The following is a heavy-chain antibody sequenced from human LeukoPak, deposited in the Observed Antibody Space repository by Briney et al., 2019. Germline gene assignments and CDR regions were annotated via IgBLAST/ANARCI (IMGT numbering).Heavy chain of an antibody. CDR2: LNPNGSST. CDR3: ARASNYGSGNYHLDY. CDR1: GYTFTNYY. D-gene: IGHD3-10*01. V-gene: IGHV1-46*01. Sequence: ASVQVSCHASGYTFTNYYMHWVRQAPGQGLVWMGILNPNGSSTSYAQNRVTMARDTSTSTFYMEHSSLKSEDTAEYYCARASNYGSGNYHLDYWGREPWSPSP. J-gene: IGHJ4*02.